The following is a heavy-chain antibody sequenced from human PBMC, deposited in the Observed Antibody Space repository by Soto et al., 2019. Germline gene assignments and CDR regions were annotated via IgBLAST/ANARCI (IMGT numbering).Heavy chain of an antibody. J-gene: IGHJ6*03. Sequence: ASVKVSCKASGYTFTSYGISWVRQAPGQGLEWMGWISAYNGNTNYAQKLQSRVTMTTDTSTNTAYMELRSLKSDDTAVYYCARGPYCSSTSCYYYMDVWGKGTTVTVSS. CDR3: ARGPYCSSTSCYYYMDV. CDR2: ISAYNGNT. V-gene: IGHV1-18*01. CDR1: GYTFTSYG. D-gene: IGHD2-2*01.